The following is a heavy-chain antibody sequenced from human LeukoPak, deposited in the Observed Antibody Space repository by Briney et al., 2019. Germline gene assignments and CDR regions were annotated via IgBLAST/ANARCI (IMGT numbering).Heavy chain of an antibody. CDR2: ISSSGSTI. CDR1: GFTLSDYY. J-gene: IGHJ4*02. D-gene: IGHD3-22*01. CDR3: ARGRYYDSSGYPAAYYFDY. Sequence: GGSLRLSCAASGFTLSDYYMSWIRQAPGKGLEWVSYISSSGSTIYYADSVKGRFTISRDNAKNSLYLQMNSLRAEDTAVYYCARGRYYDSSGYPAAYYFDYWGQGTLVTVSS. V-gene: IGHV3-11*01.